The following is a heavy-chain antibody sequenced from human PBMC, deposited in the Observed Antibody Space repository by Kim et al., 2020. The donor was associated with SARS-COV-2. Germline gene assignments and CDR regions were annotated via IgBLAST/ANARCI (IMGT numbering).Heavy chain of an antibody. J-gene: IGHJ4*02. Sequence: GGSLRLSCAASGFTFSSYSMNWVRQAPGKGLEWVSSISRSSSYIYYADSVKGRFTISRDNAKNSLYLQMNSLRAEDTAVYYCARDWNYYDSTGDSDYWGQGTLVTVSS. CDR1: GFTFSSYS. CDR3: ARDWNYYDSTGDSDY. CDR2: ISRSSSYI. V-gene: IGHV3-21*01. D-gene: IGHD3-22*01.